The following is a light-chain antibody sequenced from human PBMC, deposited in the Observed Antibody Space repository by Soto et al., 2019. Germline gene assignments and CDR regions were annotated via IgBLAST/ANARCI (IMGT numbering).Light chain of an antibody. V-gene: IGLV2-14*03. CDR1: SSDVGGYNY. CDR2: DVD. Sequence: QSALTQPASVSGSPGQSITISCTGTSSDVGGYNYVSWYQQYPGKAPKVVIYDVDNRPSGVSHRFSGSKSGNTASLTISGLQAEDEADYYCSSYTSSSTLVFGTGTKVTVL. CDR3: SSYTSSSTLV. J-gene: IGLJ1*01.